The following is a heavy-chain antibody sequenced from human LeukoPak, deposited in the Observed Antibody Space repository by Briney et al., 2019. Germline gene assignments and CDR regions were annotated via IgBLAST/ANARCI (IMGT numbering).Heavy chain of an antibody. J-gene: IGHJ3*02. CDR3: ARHKPYGSGSFDTFDI. V-gene: IGHV1-18*01. CDR1: GGTFSSYA. Sequence: GASVKVSCKASGGTFSSYAISWVRQAPGQGLEWMGWISAYNGNTNYAQKFQGRVTMTTDTSTSTAYMELRSLRSDDTAVYYCARHKPYGSGSFDTFDIWGQGTMVTVSS. D-gene: IGHD3-10*01. CDR2: ISAYNGNT.